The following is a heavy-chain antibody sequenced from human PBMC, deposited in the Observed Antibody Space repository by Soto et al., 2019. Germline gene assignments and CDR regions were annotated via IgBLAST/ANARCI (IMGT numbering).Heavy chain of an antibody. Sequence: QVQLVESGGGVVQPGRSLRLSCAASGFTFSSYGMHWVRQAPGKGLEWVAVIWYDGSNKYYADSVKGRFTISRDNSNNTLYLQMNSLRAEDTAVYYCARDRILTVAGTDYYFDYWGQGTLVTVSS. V-gene: IGHV3-33*01. CDR1: GFTFSSYG. J-gene: IGHJ4*02. D-gene: IGHD6-19*01. CDR3: ARDRILTVAGTDYYFDY. CDR2: IWYDGSNK.